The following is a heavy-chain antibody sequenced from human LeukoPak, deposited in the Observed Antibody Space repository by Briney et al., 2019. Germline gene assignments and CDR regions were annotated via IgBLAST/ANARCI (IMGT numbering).Heavy chain of an antibody. Sequence: PSETLSLTCNVSGGSISSTSYYWAWIRQPPGKGLEWLGNIYYTGTTYYNPSLKSRVTISVDTSQNQFSLRLSSVTAADTAMYYCARDQQQLVFDYWGQGTLVSVSS. J-gene: IGHJ4*02. V-gene: IGHV4-39*07. CDR1: GGSISSTSYY. D-gene: IGHD6-13*01. CDR2: IYYTGTT. CDR3: ARDQQQLVFDY.